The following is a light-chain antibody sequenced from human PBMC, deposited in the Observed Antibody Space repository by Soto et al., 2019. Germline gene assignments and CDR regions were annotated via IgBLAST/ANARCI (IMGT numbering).Light chain of an antibody. Sequence: QSALTQPASVSGFPGQSITISCTRTSSDVGDYKYVCWYQQLPGRAPRLMIYEVSNRPSGVSNRFSGSKSGNTASLTISGLQAEDEGDYYCTSYSRSSTYVVFGGGTKLTVL. V-gene: IGLV2-14*01. CDR2: EVS. J-gene: IGLJ2*01. CDR3: TSYSRSSTYVV. CDR1: SSDVGDYKY.